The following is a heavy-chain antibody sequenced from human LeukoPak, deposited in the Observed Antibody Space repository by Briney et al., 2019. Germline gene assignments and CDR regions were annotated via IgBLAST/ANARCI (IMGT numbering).Heavy chain of an antibody. D-gene: IGHD2-21*01. CDR2: IIPIFGIA. V-gene: IGHV1-69*01. CDR1: GGTFSSYA. CDR3: AVPMNCGGDCFDAFDI. Sequence: SVKVSCKASGGTFSSYAISWVRQAPGQGLEWMGGIIPIFGIANYAQKFQGRVTITADESTSTAYMELSSLRSEDTAVYYCAVPMNCGGDCFDAFDIWGQGTMVTVSS. J-gene: IGHJ3*02.